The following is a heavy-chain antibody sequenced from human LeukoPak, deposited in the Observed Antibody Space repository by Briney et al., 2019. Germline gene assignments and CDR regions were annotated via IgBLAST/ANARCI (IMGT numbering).Heavy chain of an antibody. Sequence: GGSLRLSCAASGFTFSSYSMNWVRQAPGKGLEWVSSISSSSSYIYYADSVKGRFTISRDNAKNPLYLQMNSLRAEDTAVYYCARDLGEDYDSSGYRGDYWGQGTLVTVSS. J-gene: IGHJ4*02. CDR1: GFTFSSYS. CDR2: ISSSSSYI. V-gene: IGHV3-21*01. D-gene: IGHD3-22*01. CDR3: ARDLGEDYDSSGYRGDY.